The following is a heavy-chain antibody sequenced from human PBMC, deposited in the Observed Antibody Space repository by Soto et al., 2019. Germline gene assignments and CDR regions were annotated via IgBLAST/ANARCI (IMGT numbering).Heavy chain of an antibody. CDR1: GGTFSSYT. CDR3: ARDGVGYCSGGSCYSGRWFDP. J-gene: IGHJ5*02. V-gene: IGHV1-69*08. D-gene: IGHD2-15*01. Sequence: QVQLVQSGAEVKKPGSSVKVSCKASGGTFSSYTISWVRQAPGQGLEWMGRIIPILGIANYAQKFQGRVTSTEDKSTSTAYMELSSLRSEDTAVYYCARDGVGYCSGGSCYSGRWFDPWGQGTLVTVSS. CDR2: IIPILGIA.